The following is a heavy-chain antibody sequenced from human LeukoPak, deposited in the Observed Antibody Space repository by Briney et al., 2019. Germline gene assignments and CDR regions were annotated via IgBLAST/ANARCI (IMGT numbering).Heavy chain of an antibody. D-gene: IGHD3-16*01. CDR2: VNAGNGDT. Sequence: ALVKVSCKASGYTFTNYAMHWVRQAPGQRLEWMGWVNAGNGDTSYSQKFQGRVTITRDTSASTAHMELSSLTSEDTAVYYCTRSLVGKTDFDYWGQGTLVTVSS. V-gene: IGHV1-3*01. CDR3: TRSLVGKTDFDY. J-gene: IGHJ4*02. CDR1: GYTFTNYA.